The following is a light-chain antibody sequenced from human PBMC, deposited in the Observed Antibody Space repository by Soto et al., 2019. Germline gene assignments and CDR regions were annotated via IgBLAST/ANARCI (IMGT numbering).Light chain of an antibody. CDR2: KAS. V-gene: IGKV1-5*03. CDR1: QSISSW. J-gene: IGKJ4*01. CDR3: QQYNSYPS. Sequence: DIQMTQSPSTLSASVGDRVTITCRASQSISSWLAWYQQKPGKAPKLLIYKASSLESGVRSRFSGSGSGTEFTLTISSLQPDDFATYYCQQYNSYPSFGGGTMVEIK.